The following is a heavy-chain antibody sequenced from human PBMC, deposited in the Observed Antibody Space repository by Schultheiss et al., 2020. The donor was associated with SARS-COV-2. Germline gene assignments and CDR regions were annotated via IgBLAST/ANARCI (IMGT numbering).Heavy chain of an antibody. Sequence: GGSLRLSCAASGSTFSIYAMHWVRQAPGKGLEWVGRIKSKTDGGTTDYAAPVKGRFTISRDDSKNTLYLQMNSLKTEDTAVYYCTPGRGVNTHWGQGTLVTVSS. CDR3: TPGRGVNTH. V-gene: IGHV3-15*01. CDR1: GSTFSIYA. J-gene: IGHJ4*02. CDR2: IKSKTDGGTT. D-gene: IGHD1/OR15-1a*01.